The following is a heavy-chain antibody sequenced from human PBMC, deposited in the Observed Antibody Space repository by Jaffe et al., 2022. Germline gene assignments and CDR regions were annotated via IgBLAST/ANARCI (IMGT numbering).Heavy chain of an antibody. CDR2: IHYIGST. Sequence: QVQLQESGPGPVKPSETLSLTCTVSGASVSTSTYYWSWIRQPPGKGLEWIGYIHYIGSTNYNPSLNSRVTISVDTSKNQFSLKLTSVTAADSAVYYCARDHHSGYDYWYFDSWGQGTLVTVSP. CDR1: GASVSTSTYY. J-gene: IGHJ4*02. V-gene: IGHV4-61*01. D-gene: IGHD5-12*01. CDR3: ARDHHSGYDYWYFDS.